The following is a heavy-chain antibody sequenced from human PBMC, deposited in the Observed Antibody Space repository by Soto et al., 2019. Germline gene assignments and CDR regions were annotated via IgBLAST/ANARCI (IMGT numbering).Heavy chain of an antibody. D-gene: IGHD4-17*01. CDR1: GFTFSDYY. CDR2: ISSSSSYT. CDR3: ARLRDYGDYVDAFDI. V-gene: IGHV3-11*06. Sequence: GSLRLSCAASGFTFSDYYMSWIRQAPGKGLEWVSYISSSSSYTNYADSVRGRFTISRDNAKNSLYLQMNSLRAEDTAVYYCARLRDYGDYVDAFDIWGQGTMVTVSS. J-gene: IGHJ3*02.